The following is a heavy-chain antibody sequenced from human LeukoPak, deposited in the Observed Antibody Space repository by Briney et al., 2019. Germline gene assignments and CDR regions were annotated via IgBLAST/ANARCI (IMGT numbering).Heavy chain of an antibody. D-gene: IGHD3-16*01. J-gene: IGHJ4*02. CDR1: GFTFSNAW. Sequence: GGSLRLSCAASGFTFSNAWMSWVRQAPGKGLEWVGRIKSKTDGGTTDYAAPVKGRFTIPRDDSKNTLYLQMNSLKTEDTAVYYCTTDRGGYKPFDYWGQGTLVTVSS. CDR2: IKSKTDGGTT. CDR3: TTDRGGYKPFDY. V-gene: IGHV3-15*01.